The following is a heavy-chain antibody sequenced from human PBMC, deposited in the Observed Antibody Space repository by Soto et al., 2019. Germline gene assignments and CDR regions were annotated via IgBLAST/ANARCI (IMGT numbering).Heavy chain of an antibody. J-gene: IGHJ4*02. D-gene: IGHD2-21*02. CDR2: INAGSGYT. V-gene: IGHV1-3*01. CDR3: AGQYCGDYCSANY. CDR1: GYTFTTLS. Sequence: QVQLVQSGAEVRRSGASVKVSCKASGYTFTTLSMHWVRKAPGQSLEWMGYINAGSGYTKYSQNFQGRVTITRDTLASTAYMELSSLRSEDTAVYYCAGQYCGDYCSANYCGQGTLVTVSS.